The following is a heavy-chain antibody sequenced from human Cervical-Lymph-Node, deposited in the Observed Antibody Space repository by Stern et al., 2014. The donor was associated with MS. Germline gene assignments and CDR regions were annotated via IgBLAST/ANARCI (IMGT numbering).Heavy chain of an antibody. D-gene: IGHD2-15*01. CDR1: GFTFGDYT. CDR2: ITWDSGSI. J-gene: IGHJ5*02. V-gene: IGHV3-43*01. Sequence: EVQLVESGGVAIQPGGSLRLSCQASGFTFGDYTMHWVRQSPGKGLEWVSLITWDSGSISYADSVKGRFTISRDNSKDSLYLQMNSLRTEDPAMYYCTKDGLWWSWGQGTLVTVSS. CDR3: TKDGLWWS.